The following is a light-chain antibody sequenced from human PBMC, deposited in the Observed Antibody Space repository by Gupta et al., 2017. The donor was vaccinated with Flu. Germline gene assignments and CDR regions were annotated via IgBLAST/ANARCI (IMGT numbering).Light chain of an antibody. Sequence: SYELTQPPSVSVSPGQTASITCSGDKLGDKYACWYQQKPGQSPVLVIYQDSKRPSENPARFSGANSGNTATLTISGTHAMDEADYYCQAWDSSTACKVFGGGTKLTVL. CDR1: KLGDKY. CDR3: QAWDSSTACKV. J-gene: IGLJ3*02. V-gene: IGLV3-1*01. CDR2: QDS.